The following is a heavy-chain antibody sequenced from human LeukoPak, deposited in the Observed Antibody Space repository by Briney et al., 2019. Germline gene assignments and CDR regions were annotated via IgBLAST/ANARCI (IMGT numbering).Heavy chain of an antibody. CDR3: ARDYPLYPGIAVAGTSVGSYYYMDV. CDR2: INPSGGST. J-gene: IGHJ6*03. CDR1: GYTFTSYY. V-gene: IGHV1-46*01. Sequence: GSVKVSCKASGYTFTSYYMHWVRQAPGQGLEWMGIINPSGGSTSYAQKFQGRVTMTRDMSTSTVYMVLSSLRSEDTAVYYCARDYPLYPGIAVAGTSVGSYYYMDVWGKGTTVTVSS. D-gene: IGHD6-19*01.